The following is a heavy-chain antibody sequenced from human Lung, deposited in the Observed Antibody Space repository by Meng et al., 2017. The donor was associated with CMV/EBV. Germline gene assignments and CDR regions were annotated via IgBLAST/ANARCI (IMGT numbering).Heavy chain of an antibody. CDR3: AKRGDSSGTYAMDV. V-gene: IGHV3-30*02. CDR1: GFTFSSYA. J-gene: IGHJ6*01. D-gene: IGHD3-22*01. CDR2: IRFDGTNK. Sequence: GESXKISCAASGFTFSSYAMHWVRQAPGKGLEWVANIRFDGTNKYHADSVKGRFTISRDNSKNTLYLQMNSLRAEDTAVYYCAKRGDSSGTYAMDVWGQGNMVNVSS.